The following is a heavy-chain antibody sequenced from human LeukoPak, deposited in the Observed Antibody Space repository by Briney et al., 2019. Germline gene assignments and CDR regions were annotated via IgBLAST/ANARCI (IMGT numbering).Heavy chain of an antibody. CDR1: GYTFTSYA. Sequence: ASVKVSCKASGYTFTSYAMHWVRQAPGQRLEWMGWINAGNGNTKYSQKFQGRVTITRDTSASTAYMELSSLRSEDTAVYYCARVKFGIAVANDAFDIWGQGTMVTVSS. CDR3: ARVKFGIAVANDAFDI. V-gene: IGHV1-3*01. J-gene: IGHJ3*02. CDR2: INAGNGNT. D-gene: IGHD6-19*01.